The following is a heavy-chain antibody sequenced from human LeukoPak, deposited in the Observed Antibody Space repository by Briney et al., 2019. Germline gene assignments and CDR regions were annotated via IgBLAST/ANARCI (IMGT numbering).Heavy chain of an antibody. CDR1: GFTFNMYT. J-gene: IGHJ4*02. Sequence: GGSLRLSCVASGFTFNMYTMNWVRQAPGKGLEWISFTYTSDSVTTYADSVKGRFTLSRDNAKNSLYLQINSLRAEDTAVYYCVRDHLWSFDYWSQGTLVTVSS. D-gene: IGHD3-3*02. CDR2: TYTSDSVT. CDR3: VRDHLWSFDY. V-gene: IGHV3-48*04.